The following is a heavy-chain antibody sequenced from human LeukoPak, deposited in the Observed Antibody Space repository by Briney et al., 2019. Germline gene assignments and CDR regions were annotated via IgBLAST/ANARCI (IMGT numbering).Heavy chain of an antibody. V-gene: IGHV3-23*01. CDR3: AKMQGYFDY. CDR2: ITGDGTTT. CDR1: GLTISNYG. J-gene: IGHJ4*02. Sequence: GGSLRLSWEASGLTISNYGMSWVRQAPGKGLQWVSAITGDGTTTFYADSVKGRFTISRDNSKNMLYLQMSSLRAEDTAIYYCAKMQGYFDYWGQGTLVPVSS.